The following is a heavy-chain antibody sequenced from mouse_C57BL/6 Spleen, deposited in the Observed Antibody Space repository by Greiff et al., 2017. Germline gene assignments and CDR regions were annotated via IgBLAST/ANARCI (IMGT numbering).Heavy chain of an antibody. CDR3: ARGAAQRYFDY. CDR1: GYAFSSYW. J-gene: IGHJ2*01. CDR2: IYPGDGDT. Sequence: QVQLQQSGAELVKPGASVKISCKASGYAFSSYWMNWVKQRPGKGLEWIGQIYPGDGDTNYNGKFKGKATLTADNSSSTAYMQLSSLTSEDSAVYFCARGAAQRYFDYWGQGTTLTVSS. D-gene: IGHD3-2*02. V-gene: IGHV1-80*01.